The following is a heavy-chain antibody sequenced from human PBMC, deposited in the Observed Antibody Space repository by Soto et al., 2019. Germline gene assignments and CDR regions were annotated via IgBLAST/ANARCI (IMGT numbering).Heavy chain of an antibody. CDR3: ARVSPMLAANDYYYYGMDV. CDR1: GDSVSSNSAA. V-gene: IGHV6-1*01. Sequence: PSQTLSLTCAVSGDSVSSNSAAWNWIRQSPSRGLEWLGRTYYRSKWYNDYAVSVKSRITINPDTSKNQFSLQLNSVTPEDTAVYYCARVSPMLAANDYYYYGMDVWGQGTTVTVSS. J-gene: IGHJ6*02. D-gene: IGHD2-15*01. CDR2: TYYRSKWYN.